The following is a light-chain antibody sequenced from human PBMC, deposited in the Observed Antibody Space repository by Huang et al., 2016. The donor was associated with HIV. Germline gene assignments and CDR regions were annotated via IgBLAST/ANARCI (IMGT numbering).Light chain of an antibody. J-gene: IGKJ1*01. Sequence: EIVLTQSPGTLSLSPGQRLTLSCRASQTVSNDYLAWYQQKPGQSPRLLIYAASTRAAGIPDRFSGSGSATDFILTVSRLEPEDSAVYYCQQYALSPWMFGHGTKVEI. CDR3: QQYALSPWM. V-gene: IGKV3-20*01. CDR1: QTVSNDY. CDR2: AAS.